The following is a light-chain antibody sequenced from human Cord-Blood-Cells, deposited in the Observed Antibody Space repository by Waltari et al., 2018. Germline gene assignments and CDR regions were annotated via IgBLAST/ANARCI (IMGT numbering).Light chain of an antibody. Sequence: RATLSCRASQSVSSNLAWYQQKPGQAPRLLIYGASTRATGIPARFSGSGSGTEFTLTISSLQSEDFAVYYCQQYNNWPPLVTFGPGTKVDIK. CDR2: GAS. V-gene: IGKV3-15*01. J-gene: IGKJ3*01. CDR3: QQYNNWPPLVT. CDR1: QSVSSN.